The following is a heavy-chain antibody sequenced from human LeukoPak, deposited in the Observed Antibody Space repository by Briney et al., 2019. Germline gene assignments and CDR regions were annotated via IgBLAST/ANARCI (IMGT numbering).Heavy chain of an antibody. V-gene: IGHV3-30*02. D-gene: IGHD1-26*01. CDR3: AKDVGILPLVDGGDY. J-gene: IGHJ4*02. CDR2: IRYDGSNK. CDR1: GFTFSSYG. Sequence: AGGSLRLSCAASGFTFSSYGMHWVRQAPGKGLEWVAFIRYDGSNKYYADSVKGRFTISRDNSKNTLYLQMNSLRAEDTAVYYCAKDVGILPLVDGGDYWGQGTLVTVSS.